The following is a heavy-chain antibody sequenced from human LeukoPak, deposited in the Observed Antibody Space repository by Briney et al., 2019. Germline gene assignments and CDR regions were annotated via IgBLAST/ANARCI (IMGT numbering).Heavy chain of an antibody. Sequence: GGSLRLSCAASGFPFSSFAVHWVRQAPGKGLEWVAVISYDGNHIYYADSVKGRFTISRDNSKNTLYLQMNSLRSEDTAVYYCARDNIAGSGSSDWGQGTLVTVSS. D-gene: IGHD3-10*01. CDR3: ARDNIAGSGSSD. CDR1: GFPFSSFA. J-gene: IGHJ4*02. V-gene: IGHV3-30-3*01. CDR2: ISYDGNHI.